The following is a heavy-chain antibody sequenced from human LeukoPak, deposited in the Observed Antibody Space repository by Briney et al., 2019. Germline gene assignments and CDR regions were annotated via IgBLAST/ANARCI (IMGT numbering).Heavy chain of an antibody. J-gene: IGHJ4*02. V-gene: IGHV4-61*05. CDR3: ARFTIFGVVINYYFDY. CDR2: IYYSGST. Sequence: PSETLSLTCTVSGGSISSSSYYWGWIRQPPGKGLEWIGYIYYSGSTNYNPSLKSRVTISLDTSKNQFSLKLSSVTAADTAVYYCARFTIFGVVINYYFDYWGQGTLVTVSS. D-gene: IGHD3-3*01. CDR1: GGSISSSSYY.